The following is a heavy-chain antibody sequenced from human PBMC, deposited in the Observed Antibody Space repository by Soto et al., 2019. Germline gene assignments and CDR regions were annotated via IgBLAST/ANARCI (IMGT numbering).Heavy chain of an antibody. V-gene: IGHV1-69*01. CDR3: ARAGIFGVVTRGGYYYYGMDV. D-gene: IGHD3-3*01. CDR2: IIPIFGTA. CDR1: GGSFSSYA. J-gene: IGHJ6*02. Sequence: SVKVSCKVSGGSFSSYAISCVRKAPGQGLEWTGGIIPIFGTANYAQKFQGRVTITADESTSTAYMELSSLRSEDTAVYYCARAGIFGVVTRGGYYYYGMDVWGQGTTVTVSS.